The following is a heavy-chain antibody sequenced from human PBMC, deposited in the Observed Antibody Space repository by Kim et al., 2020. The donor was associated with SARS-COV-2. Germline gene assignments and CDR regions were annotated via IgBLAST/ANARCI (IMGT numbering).Heavy chain of an antibody. D-gene: IGHD3-9*01. J-gene: IGHJ4*02. Sequence: SGEGHLPISRDKSNNTLYLQMTSLRAEDTAVYYCASSAGYYDILTFDYWGQGTLVTVSS. V-gene: IGHV3-53*01. CDR3: ASSAGYYDILTFDY.